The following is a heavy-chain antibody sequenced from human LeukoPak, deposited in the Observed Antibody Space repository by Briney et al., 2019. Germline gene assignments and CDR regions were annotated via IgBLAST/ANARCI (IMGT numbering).Heavy chain of an antibody. CDR1: GFTFSIYS. J-gene: IGHJ6*02. Sequence: GGSLRLSCAASGFTFSIYSMNWVRQGPGKGLEWVSYISSSSSVIYYADSVKGRFTISRDNAKHSLYLQMNSLRDEDTAVYYCARDTSAWRYGMDVWGQGTTVTVSS. V-gene: IGHV3-48*02. CDR2: ISSSSSVI. D-gene: IGHD6-19*01. CDR3: ARDTSAWRYGMDV.